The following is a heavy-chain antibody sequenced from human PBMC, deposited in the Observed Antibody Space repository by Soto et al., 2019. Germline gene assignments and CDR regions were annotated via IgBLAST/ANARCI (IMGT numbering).Heavy chain of an antibody. CDR3: AREGQASYSSGWYLPSGRFDP. D-gene: IGHD6-19*01. J-gene: IGHJ5*02. CDR1: GGTFSVYS. Sequence: QVQLVQSGAEVKKPGSSVKVSCKSSGGTFSVYSINWLRQAPGQGLEWMGRIIPILTTADYAQKFQGRVTITADESTSTAYMELSSLQSDDTAVYYCAREGQASYSSGWYLPSGRFDPWGQGTLVTVSS. V-gene: IGHV1-69*01. CDR2: IIPILTTA.